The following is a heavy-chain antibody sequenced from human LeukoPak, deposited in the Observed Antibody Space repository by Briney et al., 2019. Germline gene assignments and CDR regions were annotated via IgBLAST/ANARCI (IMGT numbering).Heavy chain of an antibody. CDR3: ARDRSTNDY. V-gene: IGHV1-18*01. CDR1: VYTFTNYG. Sequence: GASVTVSFKASVYTFTNYGISWVRQAPGQGVEWMGWISANSGNTNYAQKLQGRVTMTTDTSTSTVYMELRSLRSDDTAVYYCARDRSTNDYWGQGTLVTVSS. J-gene: IGHJ4*02. CDR2: ISANSGNT. D-gene: IGHD2-8*01.